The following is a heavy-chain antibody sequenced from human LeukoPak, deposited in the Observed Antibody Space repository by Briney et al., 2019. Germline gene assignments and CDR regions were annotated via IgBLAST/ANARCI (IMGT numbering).Heavy chain of an antibody. CDR2: IYYSGST. V-gene: IGHV4-30-4*08. Sequence: SWIRQPPGKGLEWIGYIYYSGSTYYNPSLKSRVTISVDTSKNQFSLKLSSVTAADTAVYYCARVSVRDYDFWSGYYNYWGQGTLVTVSS. D-gene: IGHD3-3*01. J-gene: IGHJ4*02. CDR3: ARVSVRDYDFWSGYYNY.